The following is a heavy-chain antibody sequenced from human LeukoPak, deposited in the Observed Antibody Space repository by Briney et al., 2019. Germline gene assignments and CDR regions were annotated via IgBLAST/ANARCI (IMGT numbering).Heavy chain of an antibody. CDR1: GYTFASHA. J-gene: IGHJ4*02. V-gene: IGHV7-4-1*02. D-gene: IGHD3-3*01. CDR3: AREENDFWSVSYIEY. Sequence: ASVKVSCKASGYTFASHALNWVRQAPGQGLEWMGWINTNTGNPTYAQGFTGRFVFSLDTSVSTAYLQISSLKAEDTAVYYCAREENDFWSVSYIEYWGQGTLVTVSS. CDR2: INTNTGNP.